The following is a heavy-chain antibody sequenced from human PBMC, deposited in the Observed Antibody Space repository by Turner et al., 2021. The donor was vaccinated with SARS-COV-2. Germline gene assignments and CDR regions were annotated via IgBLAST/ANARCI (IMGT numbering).Heavy chain of an antibody. D-gene: IGHD5-12*01. Sequence: QVQLVESGGGVVKPWRYLRRSCAASGFTFSSYGMHWVRQAPGKGLEWVAVIWYDGSNKYYADSVKGRFTISRDNSKNTLYLQMNSLRAEDTAVYYCARDGGYSGYAYFDYWGQGTLVTVSS. V-gene: IGHV3-33*01. CDR3: ARDGGYSGYAYFDY. J-gene: IGHJ4*02. CDR2: IWYDGSNK. CDR1: GFTFSSYG.